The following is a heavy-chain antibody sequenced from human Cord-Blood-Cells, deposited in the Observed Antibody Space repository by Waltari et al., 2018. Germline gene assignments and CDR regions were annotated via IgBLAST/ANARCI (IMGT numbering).Heavy chain of an antibody. J-gene: IGHJ3*02. Sequence: QVQLQESGPGLVKPSQTLSLTCTVSGGSLRSGGYYWTWIRQPPGKGLEWIGYIYYSGSTYYNPSLKSRVTISVDTSKNQFSLKLSSVTAADTAVYYCARGRIGIAAYPDAFDIWGQGTMVTVSS. CDR3: ARGRIGIAAYPDAFDI. CDR2: IYYSGST. D-gene: IGHD6-13*01. CDR1: GGSLRSGGYY. V-gene: IGHV4-31*03.